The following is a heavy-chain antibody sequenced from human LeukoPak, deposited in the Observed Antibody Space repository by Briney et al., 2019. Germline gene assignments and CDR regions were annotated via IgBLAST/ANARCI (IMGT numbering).Heavy chain of an antibody. CDR2: INYSGST. CDR3: ARQLGSTDWFDP. CDR1: RGSLSSDY. Sequence: LETLSLTPSVHRGSLSSDYWSWIPQPPRKGLEWIGYINYSGSTNYNPSLKSRVTISVDTSKNQFSLRLRSVTAADKAVYYCARQLGSTDWFDPWGQGTLVTVSS. D-gene: IGHD2-2*01. V-gene: IGHV4-59*01. J-gene: IGHJ5*02.